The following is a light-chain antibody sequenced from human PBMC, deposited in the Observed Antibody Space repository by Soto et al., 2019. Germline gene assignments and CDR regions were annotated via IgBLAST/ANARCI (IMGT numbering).Light chain of an antibody. CDR3: QQHNNWPYT. Sequence: EIVMTHSPATLSLSPGDRATLSCRASQTVRDNLAWYQQKPGQAPRLLIYGASNRATGIPARFSGSGSGTEFTLTIDSLQSEDFALYFCQQHNNWPYTFGQGTKLEIK. CDR1: QTVRDN. J-gene: IGKJ2*01. V-gene: IGKV3-15*01. CDR2: GAS.